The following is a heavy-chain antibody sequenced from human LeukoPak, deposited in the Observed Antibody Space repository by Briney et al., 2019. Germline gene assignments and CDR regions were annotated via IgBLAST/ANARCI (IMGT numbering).Heavy chain of an antibody. CDR1: GFTFSSYA. CDR2: ISGSGGST. V-gene: IGHV3-23*01. Sequence: PGGSLRLSCAASGFTFSSYAMSWVRRAPGKGLEGVSAISGSGGSTYYADSVKGRFTISRDNSKNTLYLQMNSLRAEDTAVYYCARQPTYYYDSSGFGAFDIWGQGTMVTVSS. D-gene: IGHD3-22*01. CDR3: ARQPTYYYDSSGFGAFDI. J-gene: IGHJ3*02.